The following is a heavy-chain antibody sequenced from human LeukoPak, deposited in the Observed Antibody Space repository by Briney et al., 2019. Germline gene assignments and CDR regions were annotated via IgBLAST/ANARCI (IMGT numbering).Heavy chain of an antibody. Sequence: PSETLSLTCTVAGGSISGYYWGWVRQPPGKGLEWIGSIYYSGSTYYNPSLKSRVTISVDTSKNQFSLKLSSVTAADTAVYYCARRQRQIAAVTDYWGQGTLVTVSS. V-gene: IGHV4-39*01. CDR3: ARRQRQIAAVTDY. CDR1: GGSISGYY. CDR2: IYYSGST. D-gene: IGHD6-13*01. J-gene: IGHJ4*02.